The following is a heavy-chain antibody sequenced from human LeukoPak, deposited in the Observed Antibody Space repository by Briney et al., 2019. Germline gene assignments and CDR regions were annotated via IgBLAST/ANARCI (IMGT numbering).Heavy chain of an antibody. Sequence: GGSLRLSCAASAFTFSSYEMNWVRQAPGKGLEWVSSISSSDSTIYYADSVKGRFTISRDNAKNSLYLQMNGLRAEDTAVYYCARENYYSMDVWGQGTTVTVSS. CDR1: AFTFSSYE. V-gene: IGHV3-48*03. CDR2: ISSSDSTI. J-gene: IGHJ6*02. CDR3: ARENYYSMDV.